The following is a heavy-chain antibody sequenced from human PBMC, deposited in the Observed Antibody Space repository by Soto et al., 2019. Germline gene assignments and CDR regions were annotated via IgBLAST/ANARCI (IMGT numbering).Heavy chain of an antibody. V-gene: IGHV1-18*01. CDR1: GYTFTSYG. Sequence: QVQLVQSGAEVKKPGASVKVSCKASGYTFTSYGISWVRQAPGQGLEWMGWISAYNGNTNYTQKLQGRDTMTTDTATSKAYMELGSLGSDDTAVYYCASLNGGNDFDYWGQGTLFTV. CDR3: ASLNGGNDFDY. CDR2: ISAYNGNT. J-gene: IGHJ4*02. D-gene: IGHD2-15*01.